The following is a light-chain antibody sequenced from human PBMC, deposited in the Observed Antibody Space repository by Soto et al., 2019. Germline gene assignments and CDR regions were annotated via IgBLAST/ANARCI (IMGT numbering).Light chain of an antibody. Sequence: DIVMTQSPDSLAVSLGERATINCKSSQSLLYSSNNKNYLVWYQQKPGQPPKLLIYWASTRESGVPDRFSGSGSWTDFTLTISSLQAEDVAVYFCQQYYGIPYTFGQGTKLEIK. CDR2: WAS. V-gene: IGKV4-1*01. CDR1: QSLLYSSNNKNY. J-gene: IGKJ2*01. CDR3: QQYYGIPYT.